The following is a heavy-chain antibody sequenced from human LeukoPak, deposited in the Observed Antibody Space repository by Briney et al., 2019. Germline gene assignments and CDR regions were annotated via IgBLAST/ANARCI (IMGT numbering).Heavy chain of an antibody. CDR2: INHSGST. CDR1: GGSFSGHY. CDR3: ARGRWLSSGYDY. J-gene: IGHJ4*02. V-gene: IGHV4-34*01. D-gene: IGHD3-22*01. Sequence: SETLSLTCAVYGGSFSGHYWSWIRQPPGKGLEWIGEINHSGSTNYNPSLKSRVTISVDTSKNQFSLKLSSVTAADTAVYYCARGRWLSSGYDYWGQGTLVTVSS.